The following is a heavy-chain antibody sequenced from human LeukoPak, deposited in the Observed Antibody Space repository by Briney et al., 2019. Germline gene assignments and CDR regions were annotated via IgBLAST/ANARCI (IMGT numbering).Heavy chain of an antibody. J-gene: IGHJ4*02. V-gene: IGHV1-2*02. D-gene: IGHD3-16*01. CDR1: GYKFTDGL. CDR3: APTAEAYTSWWKV. Sequence: GASVKVSCKASGYKFTDGLMYGLGQAPGRGREFMDWINPDSVFTKYAQKFKGRVTMTRDTSISTAYLEVRSLTSDDTAVYYCAPTAEAYTSWWKVWGQGTLVTVSS. CDR2: INPDSVFT.